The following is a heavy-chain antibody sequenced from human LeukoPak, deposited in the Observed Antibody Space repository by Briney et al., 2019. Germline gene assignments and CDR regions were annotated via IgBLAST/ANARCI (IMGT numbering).Heavy chain of an antibody. CDR3: ARDATILAAAGTFDY. J-gene: IGHJ4*02. CDR2: IPYDGSNK. V-gene: IGHV3-30*04. D-gene: IGHD6-13*01. CDR1: GFTFSSYA. Sequence: PGGSLRLSCAASGFTFSSYAMHWVRKAPGKGLEWVALIPYDGSNKYYADSVKGRFTISRDNSKNTLYLQMNSLRAEDTAVYYCARDATILAAAGTFDYWGQGTLVTVSS.